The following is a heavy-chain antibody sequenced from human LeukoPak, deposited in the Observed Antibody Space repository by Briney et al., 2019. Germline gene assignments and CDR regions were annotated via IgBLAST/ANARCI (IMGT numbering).Heavy chain of an antibody. V-gene: IGHV4-34*01. D-gene: IGHD5-18*01. CDR3: ARGRATAMVTFRSSPFDY. Sequence: PSETLSLTCAVYGGSFSGYYWSWIRQPPGKGLEWIGEINHSGSTNYNPSLKSRVTISVDTSKNQFSLNLSSVTAADTAVYYCARGRATAMVTFRSSPFDYWGQGTLVTVSS. CDR2: INHSGST. CDR1: GGSFSGYY. J-gene: IGHJ4*02.